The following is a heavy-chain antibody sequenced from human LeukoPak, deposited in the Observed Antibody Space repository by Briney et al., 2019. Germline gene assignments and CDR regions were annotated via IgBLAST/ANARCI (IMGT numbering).Heavy chain of an antibody. CDR3: ASKPLEYYHGSGSYFLLDP. CDR2: INGGNGNT. D-gene: IGHD3-10*01. Sequence: GASVKVSCKASGYTFTTYAMHWVRQAPGQRLEWMGWINGGNGNTKYSQKFQGRVSITRDTSASTAYVELSSLRSEDTAVYYCASKPLEYYHGSGSYFLLDPWGQGTLGTVSS. J-gene: IGHJ5*02. V-gene: IGHV1-3*01. CDR1: GYTFTTYA.